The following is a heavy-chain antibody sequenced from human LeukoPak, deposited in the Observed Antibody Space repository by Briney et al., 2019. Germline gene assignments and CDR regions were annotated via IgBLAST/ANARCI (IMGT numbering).Heavy chain of an antibody. CDR1: GGSISSGGYS. J-gene: IGHJ4*02. V-gene: IGHV4-30-2*01. D-gene: IGHD3-22*01. CDR3: TRGGDSSGFYYYFDY. Sequence: PSETLSLTCTVSGGSISSGGYSWSWIRQPPGKDLEWIRYIYHSGNTYYKPSLKSRVTISVDRSKNQFSLKLTSVTAADTAVYYCTRGGDSSGFYYYFDYWGQGTLVTVSS. CDR2: IYHSGNT.